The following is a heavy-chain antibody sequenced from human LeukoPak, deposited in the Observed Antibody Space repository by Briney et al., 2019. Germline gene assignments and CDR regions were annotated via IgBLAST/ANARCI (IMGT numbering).Heavy chain of an antibody. V-gene: IGHV1-8*01. CDR1: GYTFTSYD. J-gene: IGHJ4*02. Sequence: ASVKVSCKASGYTFTSYDIIWVRQATGQGLEWMGWMNPNSGNIGYAQKLQGRVTMTRNTSISTAYMELSSLSSEDTAVYYCARRLGVVPAANDYWGQGTLVTVSS. D-gene: IGHD2-2*01. CDR2: MNPNSGNI. CDR3: ARRLGVVPAANDY.